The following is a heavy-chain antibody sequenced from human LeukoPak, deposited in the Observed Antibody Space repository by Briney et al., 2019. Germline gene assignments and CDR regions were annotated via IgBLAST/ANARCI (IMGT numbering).Heavy chain of an antibody. CDR1: GFTFPNYV. V-gene: IGHV3-23*01. Sequence: GGSLRLSCAASGFTFPNYVMSWVRQAPGKELEWVSGISGSGGNTYYADSVKGRFTISRDNSKNTLYLQMNSLRAEDAAVYYCANEYSKGDVWGQGTMVTVSS. J-gene: IGHJ3*01. D-gene: IGHD4-11*01. CDR2: ISGSGGNT. CDR3: ANEYSKGDV.